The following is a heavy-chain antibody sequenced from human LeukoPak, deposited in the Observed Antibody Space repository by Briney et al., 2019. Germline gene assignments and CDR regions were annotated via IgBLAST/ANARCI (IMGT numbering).Heavy chain of an antibody. CDR3: ARGYDILTGDDFDY. CDR1: GFTFSSYW. J-gene: IGHJ4*02. Sequence: GGPLRLSCAASGFTFSSYWMSWVRQAPGKGLEWVANIKQDGSEKYYVDSVKGRFTISRDNAKNSLYLQMNSLRAEDTAVYYCARGYDILTGDDFDYWGQGTLVTVSS. CDR2: IKQDGSEK. V-gene: IGHV3-7*04. D-gene: IGHD3-9*01.